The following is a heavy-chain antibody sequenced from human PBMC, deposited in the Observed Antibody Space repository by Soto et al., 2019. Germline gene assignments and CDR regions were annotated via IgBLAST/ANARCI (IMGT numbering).Heavy chain of an antibody. CDR1: GYTFTSYG. J-gene: IGHJ4*02. CDR3: ARDGRIAVAGKTFDY. Sequence: ASVKVSCKASGYTFTSYGISWVRQAPGQGLEWMGWISAYNGNTNYAQKLQGRVTMTTDTSTSTAYMELRSLRSGDTAVYYCARDGRIAVAGKTFDYWGQGTLVTVSS. V-gene: IGHV1-18*01. D-gene: IGHD6-19*01. CDR2: ISAYNGNT.